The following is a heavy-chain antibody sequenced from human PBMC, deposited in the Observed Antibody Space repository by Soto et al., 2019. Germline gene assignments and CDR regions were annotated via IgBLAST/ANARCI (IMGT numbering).Heavy chain of an antibody. CDR1: GYTFTSYG. V-gene: IGHV1-18*01. J-gene: IGHJ3*02. D-gene: IGHD2-15*01. CDR3: AREKVVVVAATLRLGDAFDI. CDR2: ISAYNGNT. Sequence: ASVKVSCKASGYTFTSYGISLVRQAPGQGLEWMGWISAYNGNTNYAQKLQGRVTMTTDTSTSTAYMELRSLRSDDTAVYYCAREKVVVVAATLRLGDAFDIWGQGTMVTVSS.